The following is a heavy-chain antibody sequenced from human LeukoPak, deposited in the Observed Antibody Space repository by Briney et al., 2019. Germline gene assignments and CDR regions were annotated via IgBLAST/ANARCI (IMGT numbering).Heavy chain of an antibody. D-gene: IGHD3-22*01. CDR1: GGSFSGYY. CDR3: ARDQGGGDYYDINWFDP. Sequence: SETLSLTCAVYGGSFSGYYWSWIRQPPGKGLEWIGEINHSGSTNYNPSLKSRVTMSVDTSKNQFSLKLSSVTAADTAVYYCARDQGGGDYYDINWFDPWGQGTLVTVSS. J-gene: IGHJ5*02. V-gene: IGHV4-34*01. CDR2: INHSGST.